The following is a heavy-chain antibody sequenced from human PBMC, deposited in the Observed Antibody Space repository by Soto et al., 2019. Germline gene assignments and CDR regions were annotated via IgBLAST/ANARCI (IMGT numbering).Heavy chain of an antibody. J-gene: IGHJ4*02. V-gene: IGHV4-59*01. D-gene: IGHD4-17*01. CDR1: GGSISGYS. Sequence: QVQLLESGPRLVKPSETLSLTCTVSGGSISGYSWNWIRQPPGKGLEWIGYISYTWSTKYNPSLKSRVTISLDTSENQFSLKLNSVTAADTAVYYCARGPTLTTDYWGQGTLVAVSS. CDR3: ARGPTLTTDY. CDR2: ISYTWST.